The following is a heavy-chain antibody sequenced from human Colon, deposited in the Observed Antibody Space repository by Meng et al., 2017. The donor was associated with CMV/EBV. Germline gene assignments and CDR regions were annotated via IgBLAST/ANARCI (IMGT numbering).Heavy chain of an antibody. D-gene: IGHD4-17*01. CDR3: ATDYGDYYFDR. CDR1: GGSISSSTYY. J-gene: IGHJ4*02. V-gene: IGHV4-39*07. CDR2: IYNSGYT. Sequence: QVHPHESGPGLVKPSETLSLACTVSGGSISSSTYYWGWNRQTPGKGLEWIGNIYNSGYTYYNPSLKSRLTISVDTSKNQFSLKLTSVTAADTAVYYCATDYGDYYFDRWGQGTLVTVSS.